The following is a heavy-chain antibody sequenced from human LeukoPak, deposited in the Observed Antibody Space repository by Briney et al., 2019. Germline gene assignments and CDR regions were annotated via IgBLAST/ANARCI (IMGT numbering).Heavy chain of an antibody. V-gene: IGHV1-18*01. CDR1: GYTFTSYG. D-gene: IGHD2-2*01. J-gene: IGHJ5*02. CDR3: ARGAHCSSTSCYGGGWFDP. CDR2: ISAYNGNT. Sequence: RGASVKVSCKASGYTFTSYGISWVRQAPGQGLEWMGWISAYNGNTNYAQKLQGRVTMTTDTSTSTAYMELSRLRSDDTAVYYCARGAHCSSTSCYGGGWFDPWGQGTLVTVSS.